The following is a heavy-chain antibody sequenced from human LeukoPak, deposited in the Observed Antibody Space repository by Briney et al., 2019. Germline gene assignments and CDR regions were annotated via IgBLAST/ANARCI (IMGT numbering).Heavy chain of an antibody. CDR1: GFTFSNAW. CDR2: IYYSGST. V-gene: IGHV4-38-2*01. Sequence: GSLRLSCAASGFTFSNAWLSWVRQAPGKGLEWIGSIYYSGSTYYNPSLKSRVTISVDTSKNQFSLKLSSVTAADTAVYYCARLVGGNPTDYWGQGTLVTVSS. J-gene: IGHJ4*02. CDR3: ARLVGGNPTDY. D-gene: IGHD2-15*01.